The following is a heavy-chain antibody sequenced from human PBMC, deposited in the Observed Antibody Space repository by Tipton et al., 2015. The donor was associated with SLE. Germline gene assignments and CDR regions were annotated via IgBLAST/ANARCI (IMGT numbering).Heavy chain of an antibody. D-gene: IGHD7-27*01. CDR2: ISSSSSYI. Sequence: SLRLSCAASGFTFSSYGMHWVRQAPGKGLEWVSSISSSSSYIYYADSVKGRFTISRDNAKNSLYLQMNSLRAEDTAVYYCARSTGGIFDYWGQGTLVTVSS. J-gene: IGHJ4*02. CDR3: ARSTGGIFDY. V-gene: IGHV3-21*01. CDR1: GFTFSSYG.